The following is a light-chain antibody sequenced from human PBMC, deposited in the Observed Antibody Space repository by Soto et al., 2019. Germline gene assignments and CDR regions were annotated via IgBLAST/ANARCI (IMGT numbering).Light chain of an antibody. Sequence: EIVMTQSPATLSVSPGERATLSCRASQTVGSSLAWYQQKPGQAPRLLLFGASTRATGVPARFSGSGSGTEFTLTISSLQSEDFAVYYCQQSYNWWTFGQGTKVDIK. J-gene: IGKJ1*01. CDR2: GAS. CDR3: QQSYNWWT. CDR1: QTVGSS. V-gene: IGKV3-15*01.